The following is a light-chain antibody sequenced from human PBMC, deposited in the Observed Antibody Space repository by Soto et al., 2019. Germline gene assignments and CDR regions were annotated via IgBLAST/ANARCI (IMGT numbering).Light chain of an antibody. V-gene: IGKV3-11*01. CDR2: DVS. CDR3: QQRSASIT. CDR1: QIVNNK. J-gene: IGKJ5*01. Sequence: IVMTQSPATLSVSPGERATLSCRASQIVNNKLAWYQQKPGQAPMLLIYDVSTRAPGIPARFIGRGSGTDFTLTTISLEPEEFSVYYCQQRSASITFGQGTRLEIK.